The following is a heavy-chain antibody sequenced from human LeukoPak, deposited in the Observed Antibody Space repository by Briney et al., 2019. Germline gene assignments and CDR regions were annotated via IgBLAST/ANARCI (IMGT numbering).Heavy chain of an antibody. V-gene: IGHV3-30*04. CDR2: ISYDGSNK. CDR1: GFTFSSYA. CDR3: ARDFEGSSWP. Sequence: GGSLRLSCAASGFTFSSYAMHWVRQAPGKGLEWVAVISYDGSNKYYADSVKGRFTISRDNAKNSLYLQMNSMRAEDTAVDYCARDFEGSSWPWGQGTLVTVSS. D-gene: IGHD6-13*01. J-gene: IGHJ4*02.